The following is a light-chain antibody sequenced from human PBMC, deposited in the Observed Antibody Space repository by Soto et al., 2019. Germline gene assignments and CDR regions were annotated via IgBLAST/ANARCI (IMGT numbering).Light chain of an antibody. CDR2: EVS. J-gene: IGLJ1*01. Sequence: QSALTQPASVSGSPGQSITISCTGTSSDVGGYNYVSWYQQRPGKAPKLMIYEVSNRPSGVSNRFSGSKSGNTASLTISGLQAEDEADYYCSSYTSSSTPVFGTGTKVTAL. CDR1: SSDVGGYNY. V-gene: IGLV2-14*01. CDR3: SSYTSSSTPV.